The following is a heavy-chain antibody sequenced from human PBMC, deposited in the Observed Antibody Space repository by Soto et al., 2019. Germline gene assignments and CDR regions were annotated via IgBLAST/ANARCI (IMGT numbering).Heavy chain of an antibody. CDR3: ARYSRPYYGWDAFDI. CDR2: ISYSGST. CDR1: GGSISGYY. Sequence: QVQLQESGPGLVKPSETLSLTCTVSGGSISGYYWSWIRQPPGKGLEWIGYISYSGSTNYNPSLKSRLTISVDTSKNQFSLKLSSVTAADTAVYYCARYSRPYYGWDAFDIWGQGTMVTVSS. V-gene: IGHV4-59*01. D-gene: IGHD3-10*01. J-gene: IGHJ3*02.